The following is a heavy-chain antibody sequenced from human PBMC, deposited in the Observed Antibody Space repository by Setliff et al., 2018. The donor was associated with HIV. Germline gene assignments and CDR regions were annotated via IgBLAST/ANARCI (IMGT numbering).Heavy chain of an antibody. V-gene: IGHV4-4*09. CDR1: GGSINNHY. CDR3: AKDKIRWRSATTSADMDV. J-gene: IGHJ6*03. CDR2: IYISGTP. D-gene: IGHD3-16*01. Sequence: TLSLTCTVSGGSINNHYWYWIRQPPGKGLEWIGYIYISGTPNYNPSLKNRVTMSLDTSKTQVSLRLTSVTPADTALYFCAKDKIRWRSATTSADMDVWGKGTTVTVSS.